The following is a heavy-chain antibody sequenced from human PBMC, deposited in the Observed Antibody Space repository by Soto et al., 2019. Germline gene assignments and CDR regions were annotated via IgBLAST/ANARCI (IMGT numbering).Heavy chain of an antibody. D-gene: IGHD3-22*01. CDR3: AREARDSSGYFDP. Sequence: SEILSLTCTVSGGSISSGGYYWSWIRQHPGKGLEWIGYIYYSGSTYYNPSLKSRVTISVDTSKNQFSLKLSSVTAADTAVYSCAREARDSSGYFDPWGQGTLVTVSS. CDR1: GGSISSGGYY. J-gene: IGHJ5*02. CDR2: IYYSGST. V-gene: IGHV4-31*03.